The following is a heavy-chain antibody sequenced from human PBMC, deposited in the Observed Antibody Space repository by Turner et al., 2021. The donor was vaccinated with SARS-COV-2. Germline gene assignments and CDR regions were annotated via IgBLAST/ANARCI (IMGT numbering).Heavy chain of an antibody. CDR2: INQDGSEK. Sequence: EVQLVESGGGLVQPGGSLRLSCAASGFTFSSYWMSWVRQAPGKGLEWVANINQDGSEKYYVDSVKGRFTISRDNAKNSLYLQMNSLRAEDTAVYYCAKDHEATRGHFDYWGQGTLITVSS. D-gene: IGHD5-12*01. CDR1: GFTFSSYW. V-gene: IGHV3-7*03. J-gene: IGHJ4*02. CDR3: AKDHEATRGHFDY.